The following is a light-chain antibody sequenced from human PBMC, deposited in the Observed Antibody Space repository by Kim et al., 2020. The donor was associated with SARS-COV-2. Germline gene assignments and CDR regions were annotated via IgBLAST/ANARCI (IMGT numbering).Light chain of an antibody. CDR1: QTISSSY. CDR3: QQYSRSPWT. J-gene: IGKJ1*01. CDR2: AAS. Sequence: EIVLTQSPGTLSLSPGERATLSCRASQTISSSYLAWYQQKPGQAPRFLIYAASSRATGIPDRFSGSGSGTDFTLTISRLEPEDFAVYYCQQYSRSPWTFGQGTKVDIK. V-gene: IGKV3-20*01.